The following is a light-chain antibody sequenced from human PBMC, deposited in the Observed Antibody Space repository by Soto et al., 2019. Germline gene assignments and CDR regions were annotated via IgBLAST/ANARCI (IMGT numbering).Light chain of an antibody. CDR3: QQRSTWPRT. CDR2: GAS. J-gene: IGKJ3*01. CDR1: QNIGSN. Sequence: EVVMTQSPATLSASPGERVILSCRASQNIGSNLAWYQQRPGQAPRLLMYGASTRATETPARFSGSGSATDFTLTISSLEPEDFAVYYCQQRSTWPRTFGPGTKVDIK. V-gene: IGKV3-11*01.